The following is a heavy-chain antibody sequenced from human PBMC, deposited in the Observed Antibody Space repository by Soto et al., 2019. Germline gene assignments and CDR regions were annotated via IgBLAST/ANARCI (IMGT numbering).Heavy chain of an antibody. J-gene: IGHJ4*02. V-gene: IGHV1-69*12. CDR2: IIPIFGTA. CDR3: ASPDIAVAGLPFDY. CDR1: GGTFSSYA. D-gene: IGHD6-19*01. Sequence: QVQLVQSGAEVKKPGSSVKVSCKASGGTFSSYAISWVRQAPGQGLEWMGGIIPIFGTANYAQKFQGRVTMTADESTSTAYMELSSLRSEDTAVYYCASPDIAVAGLPFDYWGQGTLVTVSS.